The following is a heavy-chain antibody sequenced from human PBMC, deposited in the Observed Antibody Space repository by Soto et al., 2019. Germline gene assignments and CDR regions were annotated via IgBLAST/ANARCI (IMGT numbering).Heavy chain of an antibody. J-gene: IGHJ6*02. CDR2: IYYSGST. CDR3: ARDSKSYCSSTSCSYQDYYYYYGMDV. V-gene: IGHV4-31*03. CDR1: GGSIISGGYC. D-gene: IGHD2-2*01. Sequence: PSETLSLTCTVSGGSIISGGYCWSWIRQHPGKGLEWIGYIYYSGSTYYNPSLKSRVTISVDTSKNQFSLKLSSVTAADTAVYYCARDSKSYCSSTSCSYQDYYYYYGMDVWGQGTTVTVSS.